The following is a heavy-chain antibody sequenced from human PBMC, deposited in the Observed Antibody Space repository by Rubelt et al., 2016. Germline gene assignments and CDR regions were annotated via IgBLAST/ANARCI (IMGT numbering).Heavy chain of an antibody. D-gene: IGHD1/OR15-1a*01. CDR2: IYYSGST. J-gene: IGHJ5*02. CDR3: ARDEEQYNWCDP. CDR1: GGSISSSSYY. V-gene: IGHV4-39*07. Sequence: QLQLQESGPGLVKPSETLSLTCTVSGGSISSSSYYWGWIRQPPGKGLEWIGSIYYSGSTYYNPSLKGRVTISVDTSKNQFSLKLSSVTAADTAVYYCARDEEQYNWCDPWGQGTLVTVSS.